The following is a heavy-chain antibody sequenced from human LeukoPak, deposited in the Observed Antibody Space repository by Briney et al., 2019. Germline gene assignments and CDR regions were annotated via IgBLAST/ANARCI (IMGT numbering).Heavy chain of an antibody. CDR1: GFTFSSYA. CDR2: ISYDGSNK. CDR3: AKDQGSYYYDSSGYF. J-gene: IGHJ4*02. V-gene: IGHV3-30-3*01. Sequence: GGSLRLSCAASGFTFSSYAMHWVRQAPGKGLEWVAVISYDGSNKYYADSVKGRFTISRDNSKNTLYLQMNSLRAEDTAVYYCAKDQGSYYYDSSGYFWGQGTLVTVSS. D-gene: IGHD3-22*01.